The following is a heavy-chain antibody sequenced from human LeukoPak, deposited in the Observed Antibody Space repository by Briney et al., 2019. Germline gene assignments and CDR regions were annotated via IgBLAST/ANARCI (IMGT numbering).Heavy chain of an antibody. D-gene: IGHD5-12*01. CDR3: AKKKSYSGHAPPFDY. CDR2: ISGSGGST. Sequence: GGSLRLSCAASGFTFSSYAMSWVRQAPGKGMEWVSAISGSGGSTYYADSVKGRFTISRDNSKNTLYLQMNSLRAEDTAVYYCAKKKSYSGHAPPFDYWGQGTLVTVSS. CDR1: GFTFSSYA. V-gene: IGHV3-23*01. J-gene: IGHJ4*02.